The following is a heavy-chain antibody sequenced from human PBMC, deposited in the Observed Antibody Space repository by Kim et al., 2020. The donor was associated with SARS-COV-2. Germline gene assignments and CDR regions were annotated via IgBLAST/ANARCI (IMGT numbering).Heavy chain of an antibody. Sequence: GGSLRLSCAASGFTFGSYWMSWVRQAPGKGLEWVASVKEDGSDKYYVDSVRGRFTISRDNAKNSLYLQMNSLRAEDRAVYYCARGNSPTDYFFDYWGKGTRVSVST. J-gene: IGHJ4*02. V-gene: IGHV3-7*01. CDR1: GFTFGSYW. CDR3: ARGNSPTDYFFDY. D-gene: IGHD2-21*01. CDR2: VKEDGSDK.